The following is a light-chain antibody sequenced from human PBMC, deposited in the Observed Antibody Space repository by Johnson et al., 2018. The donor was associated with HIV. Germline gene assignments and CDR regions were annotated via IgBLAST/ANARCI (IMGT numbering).Light chain of an antibody. CDR1: SSNIENNY. V-gene: IGLV1-51*02. Sequence: QSILTQPPSVSAAPGQKVTISCSGSSSNIENNYVSWYQHLPGTAPKVLIYENSKRPSSIPDRFSGSKSGTSATLDITGLQTGDEANYYCGTWDGGLSVYVFGTGTEVTVL. CDR2: ENS. J-gene: IGLJ1*01. CDR3: GTWDGGLSVYV.